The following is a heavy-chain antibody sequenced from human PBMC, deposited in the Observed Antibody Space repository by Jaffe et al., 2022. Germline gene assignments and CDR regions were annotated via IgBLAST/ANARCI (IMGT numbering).Heavy chain of an antibody. V-gene: IGHV1-69*02. CDR2: IIPILGIA. CDR1: GGTFSSYT. J-gene: IGHJ6*03. Sequence: QVQLVQSGAEVKKPGSSVKVSCKASGGTFSSYTISWVRQAPGQGLEWMGRIIPILGIANYAQKFQGRVTITADKSTSTAYMELSSLRSEDTAVYYCARAPVGYYYYYMDVWGKGTTVTVSS. CDR3: ARAPVGYYYYYMDV.